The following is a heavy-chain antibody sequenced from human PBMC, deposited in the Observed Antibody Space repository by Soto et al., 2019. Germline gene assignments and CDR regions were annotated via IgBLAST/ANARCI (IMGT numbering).Heavy chain of an antibody. J-gene: IGHJ5*02. V-gene: IGHV1-18*04. Sequence: QVQLVQSGAEVKKPGASVKVSCKASGYTFTSYGISWVRQAPGQGLEWMGWITAYNGNTNYAQKLQGRVTMTTDTSTSTAYMELRGLRSDDTAVYCCARDLPSAVAGNWFDPWGQGTLVTVSS. CDR2: ITAYNGNT. D-gene: IGHD6-19*01. CDR1: GYTFTSYG. CDR3: ARDLPSAVAGNWFDP.